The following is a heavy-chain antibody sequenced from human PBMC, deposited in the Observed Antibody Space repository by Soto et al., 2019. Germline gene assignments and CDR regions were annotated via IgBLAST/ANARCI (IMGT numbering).Heavy chain of an antibody. D-gene: IGHD2-15*01. CDR2: ISAYSGDK. V-gene: IGHV1-18*01. CDR3: TRTPRGAGTFDY. Sequence: QVQLVQSGAEVRKPGASVKVSCEASGYTFTTYDISWVRQAPGQGLEWLGWISAYSGDKKYAQKFQGRVTMTTDTSTITAYMELRSLRSDDTAIYSCTRTPRGAGTFDYWGQGTLVTVSS. J-gene: IGHJ4*02. CDR1: GYTFTTYD.